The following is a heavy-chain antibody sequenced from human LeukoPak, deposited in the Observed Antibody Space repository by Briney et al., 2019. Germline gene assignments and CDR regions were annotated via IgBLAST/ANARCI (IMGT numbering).Heavy chain of an antibody. V-gene: IGHV3-23*01. J-gene: IGHJ6*02. Sequence: PGGSLRLSCAASGFTFSSYAMSWVRHAPGKGLEWVSAISGSGGSTYYADSVKGRFTISRDNSKNTLYLQVNSLRAEDTAVYYCAKYPGVGPKYYYYYGMDVWGQGTTVTVSS. CDR1: GFTFSSYA. CDR2: ISGSGGST. CDR3: AKYPGVGPKYYYYYGMDV. D-gene: IGHD1-26*01.